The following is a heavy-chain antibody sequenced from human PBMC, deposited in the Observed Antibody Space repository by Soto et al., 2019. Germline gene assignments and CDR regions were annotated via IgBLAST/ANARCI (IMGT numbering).Heavy chain of an antibody. CDR3: ARQFDYDTSGYYYAY. Sequence: ASVKVSCKASGGTFSKDAIDGGRQAPGQGLEWMGGIIPLFGTAKYAQKFQGRVTITADEATSTAYMELSSLRSEDTAVYYCARQFDYDTSGYYYAYWGQGTLVTVS. CDR1: GGTFSKDA. D-gene: IGHD3-22*01. V-gene: IGHV1-69*13. CDR2: IIPLFGTA. J-gene: IGHJ4*02.